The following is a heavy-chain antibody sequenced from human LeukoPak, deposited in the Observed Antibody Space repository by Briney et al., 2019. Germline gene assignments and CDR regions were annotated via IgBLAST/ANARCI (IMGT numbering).Heavy chain of an antibody. J-gene: IGHJ3*02. V-gene: IGHV1-18*01. D-gene: IGHD3-3*01. CDR1: GYTFTSYG. CDR3: ARDRGLEWPSDAFDI. Sequence: ASVKVSCKASGYTFTSYGISWVRQAPGQGLEWMGWISAYNGNTNYAQKLQGRVTMTTDTSTSTAYMELRSRRSDDTAVYYCARDRGLEWPSDAFDIWGQGTMVTVSS. CDR2: ISAYNGNT.